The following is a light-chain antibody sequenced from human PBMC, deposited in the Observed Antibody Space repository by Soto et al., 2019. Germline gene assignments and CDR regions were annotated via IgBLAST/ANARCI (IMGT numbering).Light chain of an antibody. J-gene: IGKJ1*01. V-gene: IGKV1-39*01. CDR1: QHIATY. CDR3: QHSSAIPLT. CDR2: AAS. Sequence: DIQMTQSPSALSASVGDRVTISSRSSQHIATYLNWYQHKPGQAPNLLVYAASTLQGGVPSRFSGSGSGTEFRVTISSLQPDDFAPYCCQHSSAIPLTFGQGTEVDLK.